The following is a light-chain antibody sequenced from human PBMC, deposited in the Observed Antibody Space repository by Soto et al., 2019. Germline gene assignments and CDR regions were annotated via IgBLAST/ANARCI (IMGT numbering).Light chain of an antibody. CDR2: GTS. CDR1: QDIRTS. J-gene: IGKJ3*01. CDR3: QHSDTLPPFT. V-gene: IGKV1-33*01. Sequence: DIQMTQSPSSLSASVGARVSITCQASQDIRTSLSWFQQKPGRAPKLLIYGTSNLETGVPSRFRGSGSGTDFTFTISSLQPEAIATDYCQHSDTLPPFTFGPGTKVDIK.